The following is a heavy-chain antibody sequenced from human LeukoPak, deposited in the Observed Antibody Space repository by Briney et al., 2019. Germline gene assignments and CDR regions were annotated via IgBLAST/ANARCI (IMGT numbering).Heavy chain of an antibody. CDR1: GGSFSGYY. J-gene: IGHJ4*02. V-gene: IGHV4-34*01. D-gene: IGHD2-2*01. CDR3: ARGSIVVVPAAISPSLFDY. CDR2: INHSGST. Sequence: SETLSLTCAVYGGSFSGYYWSWIRQPPGKGLEWFGEINHSGSTNYNPSLKSRVTISVDTSKYQFSLKLSSVTAADTAVYYCARGSIVVVPAAISPSLFDYWGQGTLVTVSS.